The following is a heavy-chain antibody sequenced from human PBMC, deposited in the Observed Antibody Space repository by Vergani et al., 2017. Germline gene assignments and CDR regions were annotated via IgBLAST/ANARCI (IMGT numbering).Heavy chain of an antibody. V-gene: IGHV1-69*06. CDR1: GGTFSSYA. CDR3: ARELGSYSSSWSHGGGWFDP. D-gene: IGHD6-13*01. J-gene: IGHJ5*02. Sequence: QVQLVQSGAEVKKPGSSVKVSCKASGGTFSSYAISWVRQAPGQGLEWMGGIIPIFGTANYAQKFQGRVTITADKSTSTAYMELSSLRSEDTAGYYCARELGSYSSSWSHGGGWFDPWGQGTLVTVSS. CDR2: IIPIFGTA.